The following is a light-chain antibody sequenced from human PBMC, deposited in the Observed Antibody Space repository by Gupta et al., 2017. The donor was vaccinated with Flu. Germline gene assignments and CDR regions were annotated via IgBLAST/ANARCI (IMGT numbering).Light chain of an antibody. CDR2: QDN. CDR1: KLGDKY. Sequence: SYELTQPPSVSVSPAQTANITCSGDKLGDKYACWYQQKPGQSPVLVIYQDNKRPSGIPERFSGSNSGNTATLTISGTQAMDEADYYCQAWDSSIGGVFGTGTKVTVL. CDR3: QAWDSSIGGV. V-gene: IGLV3-1*01. J-gene: IGLJ1*01.